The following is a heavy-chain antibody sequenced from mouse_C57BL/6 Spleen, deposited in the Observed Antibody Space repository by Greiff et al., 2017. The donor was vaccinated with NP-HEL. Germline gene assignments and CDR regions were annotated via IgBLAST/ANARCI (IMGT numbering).Heavy chain of an antibody. J-gene: IGHJ2*01. D-gene: IGHD1-1*01. V-gene: IGHV1-19*01. Sequence: EVKLQESGPVLVKPGASVKMSCKASGYTFTDYYMNWVKQSHGKSLEWIGVINPYNGGTSYNQKFKGKATLTVDKSSSTAYMELNSLTSEDSAVYYCARYDGIYYYSDYWGQGTTLTVSS. CDR2: INPYNGGT. CDR3: ARYDGIYYYSDY. CDR1: GYTFTDYY.